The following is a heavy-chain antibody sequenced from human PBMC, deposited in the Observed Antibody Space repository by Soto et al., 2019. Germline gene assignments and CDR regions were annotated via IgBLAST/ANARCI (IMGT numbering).Heavy chain of an antibody. V-gene: IGHV1-69*13. D-gene: IGHD3-22*01. CDR3: ARTPRSSGYPEGY. CDR1: GCTFSSYA. CDR2: IIPIFGTA. J-gene: IGHJ4*02. Sequence: SVKVSCKASGCTFSSYAISWVRQAPGQGLEWMGGIIPIFGTANYAQKFQGRVTITADESTSTAYMELSSLRSEDTAVYYCARTPRSSGYPEGYWGQGTLVTVSS.